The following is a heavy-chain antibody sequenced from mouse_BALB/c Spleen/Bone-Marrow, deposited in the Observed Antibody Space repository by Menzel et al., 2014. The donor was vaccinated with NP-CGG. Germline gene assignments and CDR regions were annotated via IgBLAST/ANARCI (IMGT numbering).Heavy chain of an antibody. CDR3: VRGDYDGYYYAMDY. J-gene: IGHJ4*01. V-gene: IGHV10-1*02. CDR1: GFTFNTYA. D-gene: IGHD2-4*01. Sequence: EVQLQQSGGGLVQPKGSLKLSCAASGFTFNTYAMNWVRQAPGKGLEWVARIRSKSNNYATYYADSVKDRFTISRDDSQSMLYLQMNNLKTEDTAMHYCVRGDYDGYYYAMDYWGQGTSVTVSS. CDR2: IRSKSNNYAT.